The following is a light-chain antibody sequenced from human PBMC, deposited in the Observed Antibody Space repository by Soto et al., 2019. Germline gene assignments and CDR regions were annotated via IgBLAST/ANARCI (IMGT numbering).Light chain of an antibody. CDR3: AAWDDSLSAVV. CDR2: RND. V-gene: IGLV1-47*01. CDR1: SSNIGSNY. J-gene: IGLJ2*01. Sequence: QSVLTQPPSASGTPGQRVTISCSGSSSNIGSNYVYWYQQLPGSAPKLLIYRNDQRPSGVPDRFSASKYGTAASLAISGLRSEDEADYHCAAWDDSLSAVVFGGGTKLTVL.